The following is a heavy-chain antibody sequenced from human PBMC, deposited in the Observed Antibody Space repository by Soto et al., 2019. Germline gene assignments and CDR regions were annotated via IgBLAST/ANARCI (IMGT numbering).Heavy chain of an antibody. CDR2: ISYDGSNK. V-gene: IGHV3-30-3*01. Sequence: GGSLRLSCAASGFTFSSYAMHWVRQAPGKGLEWVAVISYDGSNKYYADSVKGRFTISRDNSKNTLYLQMNSLRAEDTAVYYCARDNVIGEWLASKYYYYYYGMDVWGQGTTVTVSS. J-gene: IGHJ6*02. D-gene: IGHD7-27*01. CDR3: ARDNVIGEWLASKYYYYYYGMDV. CDR1: GFTFSSYA.